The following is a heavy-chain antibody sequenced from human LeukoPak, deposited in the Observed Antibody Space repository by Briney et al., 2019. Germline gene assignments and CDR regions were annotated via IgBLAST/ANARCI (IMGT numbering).Heavy chain of an antibody. CDR2: IPYDGSNK. CDR1: GFTLSTYA. D-gene: IGHD4-23*01. V-gene: IGHV3-30*04. Sequence: GRSLRLSCAASGFTLSTYAMHWVRQAPSKGLEWVAVIPYDGSNKYYADSVKGRFTISRENSKNRLYLQMNSLRAEDTAVYYCARAEGYGGELDSWGQGALVTVSS. CDR3: ARAEGYGGELDS. J-gene: IGHJ4*02.